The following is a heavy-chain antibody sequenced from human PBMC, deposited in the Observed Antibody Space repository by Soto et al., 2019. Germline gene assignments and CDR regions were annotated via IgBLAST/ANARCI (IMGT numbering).Heavy chain of an antibody. CDR3: AKARTLRFLEWLLSPFDY. Sequence: PGGSLRLSCAASGFTFSSYAMSWVRQAPGKGLEWVSAISGSGGSTYYADSVKGRFTISRDNSKNTLYLQMNSLRAEDTAVYYCAKARTLRFLEWLLSPFDYWGQGTLVPVSP. J-gene: IGHJ4*02. V-gene: IGHV3-23*01. CDR1: GFTFSSYA. D-gene: IGHD3-3*01. CDR2: ISGSGGST.